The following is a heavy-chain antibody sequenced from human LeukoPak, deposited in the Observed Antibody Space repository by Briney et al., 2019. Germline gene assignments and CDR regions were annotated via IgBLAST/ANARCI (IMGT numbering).Heavy chain of an antibody. CDR3: ARDSPAYCSGNNCYNWYFDL. V-gene: IGHV4-4*02. CDR1: GFTVSSNY. D-gene: IGHD2-15*01. Sequence: GSLRLSCAASGFTVSSNYTSWVRQPPGKGLEWIGEIHHSGESNYNPSLKSRVTLSIDKSTNQFSLKLSSVTAADTAIYYCARDSPAYCSGNNCYNWYFDLWGRGILITVSS. J-gene: IGHJ2*01. CDR2: IHHSGES.